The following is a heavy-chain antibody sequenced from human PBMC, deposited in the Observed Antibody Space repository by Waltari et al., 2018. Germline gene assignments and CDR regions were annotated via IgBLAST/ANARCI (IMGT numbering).Heavy chain of an antibody. V-gene: IGHV3-30*04. CDR2: ISYNARNI. D-gene: IGHD3-22*01. CDR1: EFPFSSYA. J-gene: IGHJ6*02. CDR3: ARDYCDRTNCHGMDV. Sequence: QVQLVETGGGVVQPGRSLRLSCAASEFPFSSYAMPWVRQAPGKGLEWVAVISYNARNIYYVDSVKGRFTISRDNSKKTLFLQMNSLRAEDTAVYYCARDYCDRTNCHGMDVWGQGTAVTVSS.